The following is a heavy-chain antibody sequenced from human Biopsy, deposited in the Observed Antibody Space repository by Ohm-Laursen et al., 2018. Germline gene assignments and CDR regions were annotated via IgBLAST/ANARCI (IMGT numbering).Heavy chain of an antibody. Sequence: GSSVKVSCKASGGTFSSYAISWVRQAPGQGPEWMGGIIPIFETIDYAPKFQDRVTITADESTRTAYMELSSLESEDTAVYYCARRYCSSTSCSPPFYSWFDPWGQGTLVTVSS. V-gene: IGHV1-69*01. J-gene: IGHJ5*02. D-gene: IGHD2-2*01. CDR2: IIPIFETI. CDR1: GGTFSSYA. CDR3: ARRYCSSTSCSPPFYSWFDP.